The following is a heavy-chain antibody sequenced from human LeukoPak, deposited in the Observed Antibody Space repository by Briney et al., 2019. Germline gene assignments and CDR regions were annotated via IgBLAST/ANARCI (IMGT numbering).Heavy chain of an antibody. CDR1: GFTFSNYV. J-gene: IGHJ5*02. D-gene: IGHD3-10*01. Sequence: QSGGSLRLSCAASGFTFSNYVMTWVRQAPGKGLEWVSGISASGSSAYYADSVKGRFTISRDNSKNTLYLQMNSLRAEDTAVYFCAKELFLDPLGGGSTAWGQGTLVTVSS. CDR2: ISASGSSA. V-gene: IGHV3-23*01. CDR3: AKELFLDPLGGGSTA.